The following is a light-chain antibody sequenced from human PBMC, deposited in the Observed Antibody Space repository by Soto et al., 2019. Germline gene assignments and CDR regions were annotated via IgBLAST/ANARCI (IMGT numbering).Light chain of an antibody. J-gene: IGKJ2*01. CDR2: GAS. CDR1: QSVSSSY. Sequence: EIVLTQSPGTLSLSPGERATLSCRASQSVSSSYLAWYQHKPGQAPRLLIYGASSRATGIPDRFSGSGSGTDFTRNISRLEPEDFAVYYCQQYGSSPHTFGQGTKLEIK. CDR3: QQYGSSPHT. V-gene: IGKV3-20*01.